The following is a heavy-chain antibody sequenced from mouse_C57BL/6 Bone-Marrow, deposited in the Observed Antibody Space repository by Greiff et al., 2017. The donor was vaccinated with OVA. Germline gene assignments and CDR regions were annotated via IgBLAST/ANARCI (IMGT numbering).Heavy chain of an antibody. CDR3: ARGVLRYCYAMDY. V-gene: IGHV1-26*01. Sequence: VQLQQSGPELVKPGASVKISCKASGYTFTDYYMNWVKQSHGKSLEWIGDINPNNGGTSYNQKFKGKATLTVDKSSSTAYMELRSLTSEDSAVYYCARGVLRYCYAMDYWGQGTSVTVSS. D-gene: IGHD1-1*01. J-gene: IGHJ4*01. CDR1: GYTFTDYY. CDR2: INPNNGGT.